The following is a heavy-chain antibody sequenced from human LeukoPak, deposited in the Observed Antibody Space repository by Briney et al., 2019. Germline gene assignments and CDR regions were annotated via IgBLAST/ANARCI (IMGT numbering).Heavy chain of an antibody. CDR1: GGSFSGYY. D-gene: IGHD6-13*01. J-gene: IGHJ4*02. CDR2: IYYSGST. V-gene: IGHV4-31*11. Sequence: SETLSLTCAVYGGSFSGYYWSWIRQHPGKGLEWIGYIYYSGSTYYNPSLKSRVTISVDTSKNQFSLKLSSVTAADTAVYYCAGRYSSSWSLDYWGQGTLVTVSS. CDR3: AGRYSSSWSLDY.